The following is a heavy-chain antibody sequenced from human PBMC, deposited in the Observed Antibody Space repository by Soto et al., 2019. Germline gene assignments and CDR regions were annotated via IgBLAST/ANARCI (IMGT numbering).Heavy chain of an antibody. J-gene: IGHJ3*01. CDR1: GYTFTGYY. CDR3: ARLYGDYDVGAFDF. CDR2: INPNSGGT. Sequence: ASVKVSCKASGYTFTGYYMHWVRQAPGQGLEWMGWINPNSGGTNYAQKFQGWVTMTRDTSISTAYMELSRLRSDDTAVYYCARLYGDYDVGAFDFWGQGTMVTVSS. V-gene: IGHV1-2*04. D-gene: IGHD4-17*01.